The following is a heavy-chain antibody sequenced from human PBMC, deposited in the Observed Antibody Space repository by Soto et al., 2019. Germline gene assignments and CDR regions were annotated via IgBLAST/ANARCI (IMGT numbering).Heavy chain of an antibody. CDR3: AREIFESGSYSDN. V-gene: IGHV3-74*01. Sequence: GGSLRLSCAASGFTFSSYWMHWVRQAPGKGLVWVSRINNDGSTTSYADSVKGRFTISRDNAKNTLYLQMNSLRAEDTAVYYCAREIFESGSYSDNWGQGTLVTVSS. CDR1: GFTFSSYW. D-gene: IGHD3-10*01. J-gene: IGHJ4*02. CDR2: INNDGSTT.